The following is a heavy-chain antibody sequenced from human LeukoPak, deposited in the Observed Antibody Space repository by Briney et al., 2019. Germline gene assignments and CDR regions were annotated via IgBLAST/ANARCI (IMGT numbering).Heavy chain of an antibody. CDR2: IYTSGST. V-gene: IGHV4-4*07. D-gene: IGHD2-2*01. CDR1: GGSISSYY. CDR3: ARQGRYCSSTSCYLDY. Sequence: TSETLSLTCTVSGGSISSYYWSWIRQPAGKGMEWIGRIYTSGSTNYNRSLKSRVTMSVDTSKNQFSLKLSSVTAEDTAVYYCARQGRYCSSTSCYLDYWGQGTLVTVSS. J-gene: IGHJ4*02.